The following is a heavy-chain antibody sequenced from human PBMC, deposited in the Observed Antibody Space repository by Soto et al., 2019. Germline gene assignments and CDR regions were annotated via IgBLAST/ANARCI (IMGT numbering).Heavy chain of an antibody. J-gene: IGHJ3*02. D-gene: IGHD1-26*01. CDR1: GYTFTASY. V-gene: IGHV1-46*01. CDR3: ARDSGHYYRSDAFDK. CDR2: IDPSGGST. Sequence: QVQLVQSGAEVKKPGASVKVSCKASGYTFTASYMHWVRQAPGQGLEWMGRIDPSGGSTSYSQKFQGRVTMNRDTSTSTVYMELNSLRSEDKAVFYCARDSGHYYRSDAFDKWGQGTMVTVSS.